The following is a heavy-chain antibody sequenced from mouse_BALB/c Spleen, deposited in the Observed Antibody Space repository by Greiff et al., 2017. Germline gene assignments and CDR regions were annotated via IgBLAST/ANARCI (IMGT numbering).Heavy chain of an antibody. V-gene: IGHV2-9*02. CDR2: IWAGGST. J-gene: IGHJ4*01. CDR1: GFSLTSYG. CDR3: ARAPIYYGYLYAMDY. D-gene: IGHD2-2*01. Sequence: VKLQESGPGLVAPSQSLSITCTVSGFSLTSYGVHWVRQPPGKGLEWLGVIWAGGSTNYNSALMSRLSISKDNSKSQVFLKMNSLQTDDTAMYYCARAPIYYGYLYAMDYWGQGTSVTVSS.